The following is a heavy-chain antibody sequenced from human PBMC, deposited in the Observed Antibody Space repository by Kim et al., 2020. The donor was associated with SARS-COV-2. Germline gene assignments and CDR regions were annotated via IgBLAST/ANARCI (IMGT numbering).Heavy chain of an antibody. CDR1: GFTFSNAW. V-gene: IGHV3-15*01. Sequence: GGSLRLSCAASGFTFSNAWMSWVRQAPGKGLEWVGRIKSKTDGGTTDYAAPVKGRFTISRDDSKNTLYLQMNSLKTEDTAVYYCTGATHPGLVIGNEVYYYYGMDVWGQGTTVTVSS. J-gene: IGHJ6*02. CDR3: TGATHPGLVIGNEVYYYYGMDV. D-gene: IGHD2-21*01. CDR2: IKSKTDGGTT.